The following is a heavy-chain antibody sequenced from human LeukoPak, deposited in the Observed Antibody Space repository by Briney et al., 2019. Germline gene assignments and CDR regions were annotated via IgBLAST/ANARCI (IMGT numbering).Heavy chain of an antibody. Sequence: LEWIGEINHSGSTNYNPSLKSRVTISVDTSKNQFSLKLSSVTAADTAVYYCARGIGKSSWYPGRFDPWGQGTLVTVSS. CDR3: ARGIGKSSWYPGRFDP. V-gene: IGHV4-34*01. J-gene: IGHJ5*02. D-gene: IGHD6-13*01. CDR2: INHSGST.